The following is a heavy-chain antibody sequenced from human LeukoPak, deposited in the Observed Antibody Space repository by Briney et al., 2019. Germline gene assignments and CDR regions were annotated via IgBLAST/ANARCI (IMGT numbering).Heavy chain of an antibody. V-gene: IGHV1-69*06. CDR1: GGTFSSYA. CDR2: IIPIFGTA. CDR3: ARDNYGYGFDY. D-gene: IGHD3-10*01. J-gene: IGHJ4*02. Sequence: GASVKVSCKASGGTFSSYAISWVRQAPGQGLEWMGGIIPIFGTANYAQKFQGRATITADKSTSTAYMELSSLRSEDTAVYYCARDNYGYGFDYWGQGTLVTVSS.